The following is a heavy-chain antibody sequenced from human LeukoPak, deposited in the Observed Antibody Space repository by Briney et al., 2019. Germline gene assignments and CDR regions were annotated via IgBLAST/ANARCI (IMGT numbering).Heavy chain of an antibody. CDR2: ISAYNGNT. Sequence: ASVKVSCKASGYTFTSYGISWVRQAPGQGLEWMGWISAYNGNTNYAQKLQGRVTMTTDTSTSTAYMELRSLRSDDTAVYYRARDPGKAYYYYGMDVWGQGTTVTVSS. CDR3: ARDPGKAYYYYGMDV. J-gene: IGHJ6*02. CDR1: GYTFTSYG. D-gene: IGHD1-26*01. V-gene: IGHV1-18*01.